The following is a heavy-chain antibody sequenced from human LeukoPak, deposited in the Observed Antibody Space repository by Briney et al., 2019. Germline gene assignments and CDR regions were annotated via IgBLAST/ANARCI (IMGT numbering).Heavy chain of an antibody. J-gene: IGHJ5*01. CDR3: GRRAEDGYNQGWWFDS. CDR1: GFTFSSYA. D-gene: IGHD5-24*01. CDR2: ISSNGGST. Sequence: GGSLRLSCAASGFTFSSYAMPWVRQAPGKGLEGVSAISSNGGSTYYAKSVKGRFTISRDNSKNTLYLQMGSLRAEDMAVYYCGRRAEDGYNQGWWFDSWGQETLVTVSS. V-gene: IGHV3-64*01.